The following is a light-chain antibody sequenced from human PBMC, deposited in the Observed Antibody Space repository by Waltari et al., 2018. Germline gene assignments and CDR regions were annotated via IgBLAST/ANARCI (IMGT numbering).Light chain of an antibody. CDR2: GAS. Sequence: EVVLTQSPGTLSLSPGERATLSCRASQSVSRALAWYQQQPGQDPRLLIYGASIRATGIPDRFSGSGSGTDFSLTISRLEPADSAMYYCQHYVRLPATFGQGTKVEIK. CDR1: QSVSRA. CDR3: QHYVRLPAT. J-gene: IGKJ1*01. V-gene: IGKV3-20*01.